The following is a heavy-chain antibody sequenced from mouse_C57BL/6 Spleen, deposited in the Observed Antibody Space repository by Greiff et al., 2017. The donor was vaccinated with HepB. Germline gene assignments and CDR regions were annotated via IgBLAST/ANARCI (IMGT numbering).Heavy chain of an antibody. J-gene: IGHJ1*03. CDR2: INPSTGGT. Sequence: EVQVVESGPELVKPGASVKISCKASGYSFTGYYMNWVKQSPEKSLEWIGEINPSTGGTTYNQKFKAKATLTVDKSSSTAYMQLKSLTSEDSAVYYCARRGNRYFDVWGTGTTVTVSS. CDR1: GYSFTGYY. V-gene: IGHV1-42*01. D-gene: IGHD2-1*01. CDR3: ARRGNRYFDV.